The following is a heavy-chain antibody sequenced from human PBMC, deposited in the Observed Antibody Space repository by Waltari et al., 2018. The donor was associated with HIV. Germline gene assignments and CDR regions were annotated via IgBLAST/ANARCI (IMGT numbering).Heavy chain of an antibody. V-gene: IGHV3-30*18. CDR1: GFTFSSYG. CDR3: AKATHGDSSGYYYYFDY. D-gene: IGHD3-22*01. Sequence: QVQLVESGGGVVQPGRCLRLSCAASGFTFSSYGMRWGRQAPGKGLEWVAGISYDGRNKYYADSVKGRFTISRDNSKSTLYLQMNSLRAEDTAVFYCAKATHGDSSGYYYYFDYWGQGTLVTVSS. CDR2: ISYDGRNK. J-gene: IGHJ4*02.